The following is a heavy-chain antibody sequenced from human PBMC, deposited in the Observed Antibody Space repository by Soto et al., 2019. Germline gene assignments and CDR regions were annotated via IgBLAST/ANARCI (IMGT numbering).Heavy chain of an antibody. CDR1: GFSFSDYY. Sequence: HVQLVESGGGLVEPGGSLRRSCAASGFSFSDYYVNWIRQAPGKGLEWISYTGRSLYPIYYADSVKRRLSITRESDKNSVFVHMNRLRVEHTAVYYCARDNRSFWNGYYRRYDYYGMDVWGRGTTVIVSS. D-gene: IGHD3-3*01. CDR2: TGRSLYPI. J-gene: IGHJ6*02. CDR3: ARDNRSFWNGYYRRYDYYGMDV. V-gene: IGHV3-11*01.